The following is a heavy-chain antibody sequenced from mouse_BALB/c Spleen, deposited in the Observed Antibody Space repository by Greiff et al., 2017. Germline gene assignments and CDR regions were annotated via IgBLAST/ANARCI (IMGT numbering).Heavy chain of an antibody. CDR3: ARHIITTVFDY. V-gene: IGHV5-6*01. D-gene: IGHD1-1*01. Sequence: EVKLVESGGDLVKPGGSLKLSCAASGFTFSSYGMSWVRQTPDKRLEWVATISSGGSYTYYPDSVKGRFTISRDNAKNTLYLQMSSLKSEDTAMYYCARHIITTVFDYWGQGTTLTVSS. J-gene: IGHJ2*01. CDR2: ISSGGSYT. CDR1: GFTFSSYG.